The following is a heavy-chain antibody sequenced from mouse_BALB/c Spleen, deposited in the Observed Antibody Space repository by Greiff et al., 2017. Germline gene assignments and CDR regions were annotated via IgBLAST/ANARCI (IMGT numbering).Heavy chain of an antibody. D-gene: IGHD1-1*01. CDR2: ISSGGST. J-gene: IGHJ2*01. CDR3: ARALITTVVADYFDY. CDR1: GFTFSSYA. V-gene: IGHV5-6-5*01. Sequence: EVKLMESGGGLVKPGGSLKLSCAASGFTFSSYAMSWVRQTPEKRLEWVASISSGGSTYYPDSVKGRFTISRDNARNILYLQMSSLRSEDTAMYYCARALITTVVADYFDYWGQGTTLTVSS.